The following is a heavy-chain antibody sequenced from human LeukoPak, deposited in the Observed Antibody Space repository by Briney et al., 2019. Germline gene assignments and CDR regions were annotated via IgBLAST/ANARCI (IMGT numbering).Heavy chain of an antibody. D-gene: IGHD2-15*01. CDR3: ARGKRYCSGGSCYVWFDP. J-gene: IGHJ5*02. Sequence: PSQTLSLTCTVSGGSTSSGGYYWSWIRQHPGKGLEWIGYIYYSGSTYYNPSLKSRVTISVDTSKNQFSLKLSSVTAADTAVYYCARGKRYCSGGSCYVWFDPWGQGTLVTVSS. V-gene: IGHV4-31*03. CDR1: GGSTSSGGYY. CDR2: IYYSGST.